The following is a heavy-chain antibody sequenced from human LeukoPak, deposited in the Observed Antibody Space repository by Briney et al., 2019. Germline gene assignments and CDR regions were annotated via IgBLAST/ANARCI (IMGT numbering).Heavy chain of an antibody. CDR3: ARRDCGSASCPLDY. CDR2: INPSGGNT. Sequence: ASVTVSCKASGYSFTSYYIHWVRRAPGQGLEWMGIINPSGGNTNYAQKLQGRVTMTRDTSTSTVYMELSSLRSEDTAVYYCARRDCGSASCPLDYWGQGTLVIVSS. D-gene: IGHD2-2*01. J-gene: IGHJ4*02. CDR1: GYSFTSYY. V-gene: IGHV1-46*04.